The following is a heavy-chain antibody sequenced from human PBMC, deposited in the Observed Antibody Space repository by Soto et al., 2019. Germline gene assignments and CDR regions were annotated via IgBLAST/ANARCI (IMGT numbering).Heavy chain of an antibody. Sequence: EVQLLESGGGLVQPGGSLRLSCAASGFTFISYAMSWVRQAPGKGLEWVSAISGSGGSTYYADSVKGRFTISRDNSKNTLYLQMNSLRAEDTAVYYYAKDIVVVPAAMPALDYYYYMDVWGKGTTVTVSS. V-gene: IGHV3-23*01. CDR1: GFTFISYA. CDR3: AKDIVVVPAAMPALDYYYYMDV. J-gene: IGHJ6*03. CDR2: ISGSGGST. D-gene: IGHD2-2*01.